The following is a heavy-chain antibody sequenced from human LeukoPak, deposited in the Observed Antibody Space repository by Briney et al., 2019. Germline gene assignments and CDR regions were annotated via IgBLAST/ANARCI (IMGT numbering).Heavy chain of an antibody. CDR1: GYSISSGYY. CDR2: IYHSGST. CDR3: ARRSIFGVVNKRGWFDP. Sequence: SETLSLTCAVSGYSISSGYYWGWIRQPPGKGLEWIGSIYHSGSTYYNPSLKSRVTISVDASKNQFSLKLSSVTAADTAVYYCARRSIFGVVNKRGWFDPWGQGTLVTVSS. D-gene: IGHD3-3*01. V-gene: IGHV4-38-2*01. J-gene: IGHJ5*02.